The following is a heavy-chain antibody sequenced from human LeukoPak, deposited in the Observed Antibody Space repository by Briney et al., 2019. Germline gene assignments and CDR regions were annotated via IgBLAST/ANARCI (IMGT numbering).Heavy chain of an antibody. V-gene: IGHV4-39*07. CDR3: ARDIVVVPAAMFWASGNAFDI. J-gene: IGHJ3*02. CDR1: GGSISSSSYY. CDR2: IYYSGST. Sequence: SETLSLTCTVSGGSISSSSYYWGWIRQPPGKGLEWIGSIYYSGSTYYNPSLKSRVTISVDTSKNQFSLKLSSVTAADTAVYYCARDIVVVPAAMFWASGNAFDIWGQGTMVTVSS. D-gene: IGHD2-2*01.